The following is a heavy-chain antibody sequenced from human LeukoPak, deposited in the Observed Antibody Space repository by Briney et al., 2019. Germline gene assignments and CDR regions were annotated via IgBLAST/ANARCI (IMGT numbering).Heavy chain of an antibody. CDR1: GYTFTGYY. CDR3: ARQHGEMATISVYYYYYMDV. J-gene: IGHJ6*03. Sequence: ASVKVFREASGYTFTGYYMHWVRQAPGQGLEWMGWINPNSGGTNYAQKFQGRVTMTRDTSIRTAYMELSRLRSDDTAVYYCARQHGEMATISVYYYYYMDVWGKGTTVTVSS. V-gene: IGHV1-2*02. D-gene: IGHD5-24*01. CDR2: INPNSGGT.